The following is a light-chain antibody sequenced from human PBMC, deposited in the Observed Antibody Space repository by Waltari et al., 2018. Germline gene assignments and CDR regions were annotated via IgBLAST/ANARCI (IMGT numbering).Light chain of an antibody. J-gene: IGLJ3*02. Sequence: QSVLTQPPSVSGAPGQRGTISCTGSSSNIVAGHDVHLYQQLPGTAPKLLIYGNSNRPSGVPDRFSGSKSGTSASLAITGLQAEDEADYYCQSYDSSLSGPWVFGGGTKLTVL. CDR1: SSNIVAGHD. CDR2: GNS. CDR3: QSYDSSLSGPWV. V-gene: IGLV1-40*01.